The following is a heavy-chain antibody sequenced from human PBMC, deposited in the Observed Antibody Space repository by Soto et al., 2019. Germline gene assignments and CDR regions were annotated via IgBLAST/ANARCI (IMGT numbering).Heavy chain of an antibody. CDR3: ARRRESAGAPVGAFDI. D-gene: IGHD1-26*01. J-gene: IGHJ3*02. Sequence: QVQLVQSGAEVKKPGSSVKVSCTASGGTFSSYAISWVRQAPGQGLEWMGGIIPIFGTANYAQKFQGRVTITADESTSTAYMELSSLRSEDTAVYYCARRRESAGAPVGAFDIWGQGTMVTVSS. CDR1: GGTFSSYA. V-gene: IGHV1-69*01. CDR2: IIPIFGTA.